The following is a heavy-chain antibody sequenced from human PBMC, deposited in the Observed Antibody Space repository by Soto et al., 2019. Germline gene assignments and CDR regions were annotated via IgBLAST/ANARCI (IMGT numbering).Heavy chain of an antibody. Sequence: ASVKVSCKASGYTFTNHGVTWVRQAPGQGLERMGWTSAHTGKTNYAQKFQARLTMTTDTSTSTAYMELRRLTPGDTGIYYCARARYASVLTSHPNGMNLWGRGTRVTVSS. J-gene: IGHJ6*02. CDR3: ARARYASVLTSHPNGMNL. V-gene: IGHV1-18*01. CDR2: TSAHTGKT. D-gene: IGHD3-9*01. CDR1: GYTFTNHG.